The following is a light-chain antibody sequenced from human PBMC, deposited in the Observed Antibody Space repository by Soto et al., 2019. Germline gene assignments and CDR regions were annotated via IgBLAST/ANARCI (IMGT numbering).Light chain of an antibody. V-gene: IGKV3-20*01. CDR3: QQYNSYSRT. J-gene: IGKJ1*01. Sequence: EIVLTQSPGTLSLSPVERATLSCRASQSVSSSYLAWYQQKPGQAPRLLIYGASTRATGIPARFSGSGSGTEFTLTISSLQPDDFATYYCQQYNSYSRTFGQGTKVDIK. CDR2: GAS. CDR1: QSVSSSY.